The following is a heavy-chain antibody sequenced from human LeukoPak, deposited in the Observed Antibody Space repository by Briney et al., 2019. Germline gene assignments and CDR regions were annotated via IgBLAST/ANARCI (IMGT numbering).Heavy chain of an antibody. V-gene: IGHV3-7*03. CDR1: GFTFSSYW. Sequence: GGSLRLSCAASGFTFSSYWMSWVRQAPGKGLEWVANIKQDGSEKYYVDSVKGRFTISRDNAKNSLYLQMNSLKTEDTAVYYCVRVSLEGSYSFDCWGQGTLVSVSS. D-gene: IGHD1-26*01. J-gene: IGHJ4*02. CDR3: VRVSLEGSYSFDC. CDR2: IKQDGSEK.